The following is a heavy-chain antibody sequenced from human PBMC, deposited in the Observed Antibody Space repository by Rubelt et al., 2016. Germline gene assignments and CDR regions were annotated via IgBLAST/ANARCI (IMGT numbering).Heavy chain of an antibody. CDR1: GGSFSGYY. V-gene: IGHV4-34*01. D-gene: IGHD3-3*01. CDR3: VSPGKEEWFSFDY. Sequence: QVQLQESGPGLVKPSETLSLTCAVYGGSFSGYYWTWIRQPPGKGLEWIGEINKSGSTNYTPSLKSRVTVSVDTSKKQFSLKLSSGTAAYSAVYYWVSPGKEEWFSFDYWGQGTLVTVSA. J-gene: IGHJ4*02. CDR2: INKSGST.